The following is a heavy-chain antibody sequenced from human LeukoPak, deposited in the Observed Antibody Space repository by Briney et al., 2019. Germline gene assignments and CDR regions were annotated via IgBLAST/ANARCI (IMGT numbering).Heavy chain of an antibody. V-gene: IGHV3-30*02. CDR2: IRYDGSNK. D-gene: IGHD4-11*01. CDR3: ARDDYSNYVLDY. Sequence: PGGSLRLSCAASGFTFSSYGMHWVRQAPGKGLEWVSFIRYDGSNKYYADSVKGRFTISRDNSKNTLYLQMSSLRAEDTAVYYCARDDYSNYVLDYWGQGTLVTVSS. J-gene: IGHJ4*02. CDR1: GFTFSSYG.